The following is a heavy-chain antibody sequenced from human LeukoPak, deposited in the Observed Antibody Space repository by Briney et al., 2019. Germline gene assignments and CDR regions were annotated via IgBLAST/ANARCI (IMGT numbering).Heavy chain of an antibody. Sequence: GGSLRLSCAASGFTFSSYAMHWVRQAPGKGLEWVAVISYDGSNKYYADSVKGRFTISRDNSKNTLYLQMNSLRAEDTAVYYRAKDGVSGSCFDYWGQGTLVTVSS. CDR3: AKDGVSGSCFDY. CDR2: ISYDGSNK. CDR1: GFTFSSYA. D-gene: IGHD3-10*01. V-gene: IGHV3-30-3*01. J-gene: IGHJ4*02.